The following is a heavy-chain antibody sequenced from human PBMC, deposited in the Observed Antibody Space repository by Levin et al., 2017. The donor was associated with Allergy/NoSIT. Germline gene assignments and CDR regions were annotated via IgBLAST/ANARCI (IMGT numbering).Heavy chain of an antibody. CDR1: GFTFSSYA. J-gene: IGHJ6*02. CDR2: ISGSGGST. V-gene: IGHV3-23*01. Sequence: LSLTCAASGFTFSSYAMSWVRQAPGKGLEWVSAISGSGGSTYYADSVKGRFTISRDNSKNTLYLQMNSLRAEDTAVYYCAKGYCSSTSCYILYYYYGMDVWGQGTTVTVSS. D-gene: IGHD2-2*01. CDR3: AKGYCSSTSCYILYYYYGMDV.